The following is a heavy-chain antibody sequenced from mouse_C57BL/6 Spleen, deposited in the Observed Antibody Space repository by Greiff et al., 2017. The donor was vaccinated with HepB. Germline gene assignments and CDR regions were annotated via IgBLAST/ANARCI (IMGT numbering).Heavy chain of an antibody. D-gene: IGHD1-1*01. J-gene: IGHJ4*01. V-gene: IGHV1-55*01. CDR2: IYPGSGST. CDR1: GYTFTSYW. Sequence: QVQLQQPGAELVKPGASVKMSCKASGYTFTSYWITWVKQRPGQGLEWIGDIYPGSGSTNYNEKFKSKATLTVDTSSSTAYMQLSSLTSEDSAVYYCARDYYGSRGRVAMDYWGQGTSVTVSS. CDR3: ARDYYGSRGRVAMDY.